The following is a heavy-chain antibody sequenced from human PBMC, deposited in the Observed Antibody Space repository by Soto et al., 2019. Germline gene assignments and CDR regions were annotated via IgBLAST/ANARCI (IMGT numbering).Heavy chain of an antibody. CDR3: ARVPPYGDSFYSRYYYYYGMDV. J-gene: IGHJ6*02. D-gene: IGHD4-17*01. Sequence: SETLSLTCTVSGGSISSSSYYWGWIRQPPGKGLEWIGSIYYSGSTYYNPSLKSRVTISVDTSKNQFSLKLSSVTAADTAVYYCARVPPYGDSFYSRYYYYYGMDVWGQGTTVTVSS. V-gene: IGHV4-39*01. CDR1: GGSISSSSYY. CDR2: IYYSGST.